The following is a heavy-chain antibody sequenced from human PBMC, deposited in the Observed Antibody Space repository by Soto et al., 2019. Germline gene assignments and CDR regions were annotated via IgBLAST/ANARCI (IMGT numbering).Heavy chain of an antibody. CDR1: GGSFSGYY. J-gene: IGHJ4*02. Sequence: SETLSLTCAVYGGSFSGYYWSWIRQPPGKGLEWIGEINHSGSTNYNPSLKSRVTISVDTSKNQFSLKLSSVTAADTAVYYCAGSSGWYDMDYWGQGTLVTVSS. CDR2: INHSGST. D-gene: IGHD6-19*01. V-gene: IGHV4-34*01. CDR3: AGSSGWYDMDY.